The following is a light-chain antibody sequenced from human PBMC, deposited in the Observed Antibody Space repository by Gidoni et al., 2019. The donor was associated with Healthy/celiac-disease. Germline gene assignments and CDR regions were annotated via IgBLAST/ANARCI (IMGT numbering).Light chain of an antibody. Sequence: YELTQPPSVSVSPGQTARITCSGDALPKQYAYWYQQKPGQAPVLVLYKDSERPSGIPERFSGSSSGTTVTLTISGVQAEDEADYYCQSADSSGTYVVFGGGTKLTVL. J-gene: IGLJ2*01. CDR2: KDS. V-gene: IGLV3-25*02. CDR1: ALPKQY. CDR3: QSADSSGTYVV.